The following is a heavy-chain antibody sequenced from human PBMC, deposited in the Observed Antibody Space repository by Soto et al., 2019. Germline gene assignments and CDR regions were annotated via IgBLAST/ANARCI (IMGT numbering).Heavy chain of an antibody. D-gene: IGHD2-2*01. CDR2: ISAYNGNT. CDR3: ARGQDIVVVPAAILSDYYYYMDV. Sequence: GASVKVSCKASGYTFTSYGISWVRQAPGQGLEWMGWISAYNGNTNYAQKLQGRVTMTTDTSTSTAHMELRSLRSDDTAVYYCARGQDIVVVPAAILSDYYYYMDVWGKGTTVTVSS. J-gene: IGHJ6*03. V-gene: IGHV1-18*01. CDR1: GYTFTSYG.